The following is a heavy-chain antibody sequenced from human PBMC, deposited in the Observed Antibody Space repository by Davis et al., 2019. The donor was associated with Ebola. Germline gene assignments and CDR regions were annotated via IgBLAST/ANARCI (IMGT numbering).Heavy chain of an antibody. CDR2: IVVGSGNT. Sequence: SVKVSCKASGFTFTSSAVQWVRQARGQRLEWIGWIVVGSGNTNYAQKFQERVTITRDMSTSTAYMELSSLRSEDTAVYYCARLGYSYGYFDYWGQGTLVTVSS. D-gene: IGHD5-18*01. CDR1: GFTFTSSA. V-gene: IGHV1-58*01. CDR3: ARLGYSYGYFDY. J-gene: IGHJ4*02.